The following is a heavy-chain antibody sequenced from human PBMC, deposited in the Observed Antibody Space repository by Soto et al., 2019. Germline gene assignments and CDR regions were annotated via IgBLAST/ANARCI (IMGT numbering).Heavy chain of an antibody. J-gene: IGHJ6*02. CDR3: ARDLLDPNYYYGMDV. CDR2: IYSGGST. V-gene: IGHV3-53*02. Sequence: EVQLVETGGGLIQPGGSLRLSCAASGFTVSSNYMSWVRQAPGKGLEWVSVIYSGGSTYYADSVKGRFTISRDNSKNTLYLQMNILRAEDTAVYYCARDLLDPNYYYGMDVWGQGTTVTVSS. D-gene: IGHD1-1*01. CDR1: GFTVSSNY.